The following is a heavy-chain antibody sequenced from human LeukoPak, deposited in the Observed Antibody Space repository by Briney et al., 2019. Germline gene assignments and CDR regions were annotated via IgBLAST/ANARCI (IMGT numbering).Heavy chain of an antibody. CDR2: ISAYNGNT. CDR1: GYTFTSYS. Sequence: ASVKVSCKASGYTFTSYSISWVRQAPGQGLEWMGWISAYNGNTNYAQKLQGRVTMTTDTSTSTAYMELRSLRSDDTAVYYCARSAYYYDSSGYLYYFDYWGQGTLVTVSS. D-gene: IGHD3-22*01. J-gene: IGHJ4*02. CDR3: ARSAYYYDSSGYLYYFDY. V-gene: IGHV1-18*01.